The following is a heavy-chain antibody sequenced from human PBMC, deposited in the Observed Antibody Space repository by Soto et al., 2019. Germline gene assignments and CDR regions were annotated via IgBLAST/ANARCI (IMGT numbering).Heavy chain of an antibody. CDR3: SRFTFDSRSSVFGY. J-gene: IGHJ4*02. CDR1: GYTFTSYD. Sequence: QVQLVQSGAEVKKPGASVKVSCKASGYTFTSYDINWVRQATGQGLEWMGWMNPNSGNTGYAQKIQGRVTMTRNTSISTAYMELSSLGSEDTAGYYCSRFTFDSRSSVFGYWGQGTLGPVSS. V-gene: IGHV1-8*01. D-gene: IGHD6-6*01. CDR2: MNPNSGNT.